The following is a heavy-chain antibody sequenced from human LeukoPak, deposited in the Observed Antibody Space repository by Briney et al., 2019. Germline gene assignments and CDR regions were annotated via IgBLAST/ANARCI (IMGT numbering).Heavy chain of an antibody. CDR3: AKAEIAVAFFDY. Sequence: GGSLRLSCAASGFTFSSYGMHWVRQAPGKGLEWVAVISYDGSNKYYADSVKGRFTISRDNSKNTLYLQMNSLRAEDTAVYYCAKAEIAVAFFDYRGQGTLVTVSS. V-gene: IGHV3-30*18. CDR2: ISYDGSNK. D-gene: IGHD6-19*01. CDR1: GFTFSSYG. J-gene: IGHJ4*02.